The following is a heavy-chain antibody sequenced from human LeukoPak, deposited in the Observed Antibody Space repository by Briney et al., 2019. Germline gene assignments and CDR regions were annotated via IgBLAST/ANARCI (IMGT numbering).Heavy chain of an antibody. J-gene: IGHJ4*02. CDR3: ASSLPVALYYFDY. CDR1: GFTFSSYA. CDR2: ISGSGGGST. Sequence: GGSLRLSCAASGFTFSSYAMSWVRQAPGKGLEWVSGISGSGGGSTYYADSVKGRFTISRDNSKNTLYLQMDSLRAEDTAVYYCASSLPVALYYFDYWGQGTLATVSS. D-gene: IGHD2-2*01. V-gene: IGHV3-23*01.